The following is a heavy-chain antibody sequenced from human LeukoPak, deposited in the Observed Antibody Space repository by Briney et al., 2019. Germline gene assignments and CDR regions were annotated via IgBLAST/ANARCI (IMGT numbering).Heavy chain of an antibody. Sequence: ASLKVSCKSSGYSFTSYGINWVRQAPGQGLEWMGWISTDNGNTDYAQNLQGRVTMTTDTSTSTAYMEVRSLRSDDTAVYYCARAYSYGYGPLDYWGQGTLVTVSS. CDR3: ARAYSYGYGPLDY. J-gene: IGHJ4*02. D-gene: IGHD5-18*01. CDR2: ISTDNGNT. V-gene: IGHV1-18*04. CDR1: GYSFTSYG.